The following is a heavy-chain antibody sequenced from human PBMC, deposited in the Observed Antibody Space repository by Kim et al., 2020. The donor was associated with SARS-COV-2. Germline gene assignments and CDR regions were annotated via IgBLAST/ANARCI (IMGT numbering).Heavy chain of an antibody. D-gene: IGHD1-1*01. Sequence: GRFTISRDNSKNTLYLQMNSLRAEDTAVYYCARDKTGTIENYYYYYGMDVWGQGTTVTVSS. V-gene: IGHV3-30*07. CDR3: ARDKTGTIENYYYYYGMDV. J-gene: IGHJ6*02.